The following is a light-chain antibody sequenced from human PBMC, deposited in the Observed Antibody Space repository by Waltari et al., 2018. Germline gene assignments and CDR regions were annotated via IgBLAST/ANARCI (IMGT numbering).Light chain of an antibody. CDR1: SSDVGGYKY. CDR2: EVG. V-gene: IGLV2-8*01. Sequence: QSALTQPPSASGSPGQSVTISCTGTSSDVGGYKYVSWYQQHPGKAPKLIIYEVGNRPSGVPDRFSGSKAGNTASLTVSGLQAEDEADYYCSAYTGSDTLVFGGGTKLTVL. J-gene: IGLJ3*02. CDR3: SAYTGSDTLV.